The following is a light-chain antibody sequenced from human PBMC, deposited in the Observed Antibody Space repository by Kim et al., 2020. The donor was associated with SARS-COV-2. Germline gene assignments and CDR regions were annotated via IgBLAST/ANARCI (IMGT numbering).Light chain of an antibody. V-gene: IGLV3-19*01. J-gene: IGLJ3*02. CDR3: NSRDSSGNHLV. Sequence: ALGQTVRITCQGDSLRSYYASWYQQKPGQAPVLVIYGKNNRPSGIPDRFSGSSSGNTASLTITGTQAEDEGDYYCNSRDSSGNHLVFGGGTQLTVL. CDR2: GKN. CDR1: SLRSYY.